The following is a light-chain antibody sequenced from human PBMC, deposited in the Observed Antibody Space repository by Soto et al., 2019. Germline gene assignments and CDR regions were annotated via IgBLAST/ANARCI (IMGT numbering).Light chain of an antibody. CDR1: QSISSY. Sequence: DIQMTQSPSSLSASVGDRVTITCRASQSISSYLNWYQQKPGKAPKLLIYAASSLKSGVPSRFSGSGSGTDFTLTISSLQPEDFATYYCKQSYSTPRVTFGPGTKVDIK. J-gene: IGKJ3*01. V-gene: IGKV1-39*01. CDR3: KQSYSTPRVT. CDR2: AAS.